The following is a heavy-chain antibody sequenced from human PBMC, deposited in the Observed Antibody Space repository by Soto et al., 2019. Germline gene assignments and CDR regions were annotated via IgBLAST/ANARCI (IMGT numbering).Heavy chain of an antibody. CDR3: AHSRSPARSIVVVHFDY. Sequence: QITLKESGPPLVKPTQTLTLTCTFSGFSLSTSGVGVGWIRQPPGKALEWLALIYWDDDKRYSPSLKSRLTTTKDTSKNQVVLTMTNMHPVDTATYYCAHSRSPARSIVVVHFDYWGQGTLVTVSS. CDR2: IYWDDDK. CDR1: GFSLSTSGVG. J-gene: IGHJ4*02. V-gene: IGHV2-5*02. D-gene: IGHD3-22*01.